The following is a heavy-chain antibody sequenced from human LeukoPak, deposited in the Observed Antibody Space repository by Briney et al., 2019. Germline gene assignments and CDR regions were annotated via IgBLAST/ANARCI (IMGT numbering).Heavy chain of an antibody. CDR2: MNPNSGNA. D-gene: IGHD2-2*01. CDR3: AGYCSSTSCSNYYYGMDV. Sequence: ASVKVSCKASGYTFTSYDINWVRQATGQGLEWMGWMNPNSGNAGYAQKFQGRVTMTRNTSISTAYMELSSLRSGDTAVYYCAGYCSSTSCSNYYYGMDVWGQGTTVTVSS. V-gene: IGHV1-8*01. CDR1: GYTFTSYD. J-gene: IGHJ6*02.